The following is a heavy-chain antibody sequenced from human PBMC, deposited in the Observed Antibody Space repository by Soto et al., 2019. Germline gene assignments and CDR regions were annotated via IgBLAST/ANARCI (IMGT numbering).Heavy chain of an antibody. Sequence: EVQLLESGGGVVQPGGSLRLSCVASGFTFKNYDMRWVRQAPGKGLEWVSGISGSGAITYYADSVRGRFTISRDNSKNTLYLQLNSLRAEDTAIYYCAKDRQFRSYYESAGHYNNWGQGTLVTVSS. CDR3: AKDRQFRSYYESAGHYNN. CDR1: GFTFKNYD. D-gene: IGHD3-10*01. CDR2: ISGSGAIT. J-gene: IGHJ4*02. V-gene: IGHV3-23*01.